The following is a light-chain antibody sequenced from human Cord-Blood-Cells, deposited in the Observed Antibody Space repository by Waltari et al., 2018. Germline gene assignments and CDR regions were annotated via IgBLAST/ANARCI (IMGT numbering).Light chain of an antibody. Sequence: QSALTQPASVSGSPGQSITISCTGTSSDVGGYNYVSWYQQHPGNAPKLMVYDVTNRPSGVSNRLSDSKTGNTASLTISGLQAEDEADYYCSSYTSSSVYVFGTGTKVTVL. CDR1: SSDVGGYNY. CDR2: DVT. CDR3: SSYTSSSVYV. J-gene: IGLJ1*01. V-gene: IGLV2-14*01.